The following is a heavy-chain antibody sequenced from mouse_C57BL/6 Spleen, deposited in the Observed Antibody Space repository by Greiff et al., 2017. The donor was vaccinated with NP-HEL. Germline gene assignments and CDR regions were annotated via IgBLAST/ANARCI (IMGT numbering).Heavy chain of an antibody. V-gene: IGHV14-4*01. D-gene: IGHD1-1*01. CDR2: IDPENGDS. Sequence: EVKLMESGAELVRPGASVKLSCTASGFNIKDDYMHWVKQRPEQGLEWIGWIDPENGDSEYASKFQGKATITADTSSNTAYLQLSSLTSEDTAVYYCTTTLHYYGSSRFDYWGQGTTLTVSS. CDR3: TTTLHYYGSSRFDY. J-gene: IGHJ2*01. CDR1: GFNIKDDY.